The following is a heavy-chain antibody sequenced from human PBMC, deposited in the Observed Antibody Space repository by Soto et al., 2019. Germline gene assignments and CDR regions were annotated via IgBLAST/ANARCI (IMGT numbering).Heavy chain of an antibody. V-gene: IGHV3-23*01. D-gene: IGHD3-10*01. J-gene: IGHJ3*01. Sequence: GSLRLSCPVSGFTINSHAMGWVRQTSEKGLEWFSDIRPRGSDTNHADYVKSRFIISRDNSKNTASLQMNSLRAEDTAVYYCAILGGTYYAFDFWGQGTLVTVS. CDR1: GFTINSHA. CDR2: IRPRGSDT. CDR3: AILGGTYYAFDF.